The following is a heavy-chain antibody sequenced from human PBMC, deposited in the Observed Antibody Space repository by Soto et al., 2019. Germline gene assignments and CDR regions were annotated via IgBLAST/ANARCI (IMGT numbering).Heavy chain of an antibody. D-gene: IGHD1-1*01. CDR2: IDPMFDTS. J-gene: IGHJ5*02. Sequence: QVRLEQSGAEVKKPGSSVRVSCQASGGALTSYPIHWVRQAPGQGLEWMGVIDPMFDTSNLAEKFKARVTFSAHVSTKTVYTDLTNLRSDDTAVYCCATYPRPFNWIDLWGQGTLLTVSS. CDR1: GGALTSYP. CDR3: ATYPRPFNWIDL. V-gene: IGHV1-69*01.